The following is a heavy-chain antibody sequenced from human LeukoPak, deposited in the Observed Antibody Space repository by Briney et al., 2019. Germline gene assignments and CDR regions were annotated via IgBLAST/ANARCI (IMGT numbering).Heavy chain of an antibody. CDR1: GYSISSGYC. J-gene: IGHJ5*02. Sequence: KSSETLSLTCAVSGYSISSGYCWGWIRQPPGKGLEWIGSINHSGSTYYNPSLKSRVTISVDTSKNQFSLKLSSVTAADTAVEYCARVTPADYGDYTNWFDPWGQGTLVTVSA. V-gene: IGHV4-38-2*01. D-gene: IGHD4-17*01. CDR2: INHSGST. CDR3: ARVTPADYGDYTNWFDP.